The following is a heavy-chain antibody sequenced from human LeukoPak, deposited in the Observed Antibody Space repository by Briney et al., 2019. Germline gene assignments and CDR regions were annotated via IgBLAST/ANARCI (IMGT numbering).Heavy chain of an antibody. CDR3: ARGRGATVITNFDY. CDR2: ISPGDSDT. CDR1: GYTFTGYW. Sequence: GESLKISCKSSGYTFTGYWIGWVRQMPGKGLEWMGIISPGDSDTRYSPSFQGQVTMSADKSIDTAYLQWGSLKASDTAMYYCARGRGATVITNFDYWGQGTLVTVSS. J-gene: IGHJ4*02. V-gene: IGHV5-51*01. D-gene: IGHD4-23*01.